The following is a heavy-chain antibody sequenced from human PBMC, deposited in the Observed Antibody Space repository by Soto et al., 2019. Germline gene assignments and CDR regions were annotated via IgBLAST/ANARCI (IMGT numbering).Heavy chain of an antibody. Sequence: SVTVSCKASVGTFSSYAISWVRQAPGQGLEWMGGIIPIFGTANYAQKFQGRVTITADKSTSTAYMELSSLRSEDTAVYYCARDNLGYYDSSGYSYNVDPWGQGTLVTVSS. CDR1: VGTFSSYA. CDR3: ARDNLGYYDSSGYSYNVDP. CDR2: IIPIFGTA. V-gene: IGHV1-69*06. D-gene: IGHD3-22*01. J-gene: IGHJ5*02.